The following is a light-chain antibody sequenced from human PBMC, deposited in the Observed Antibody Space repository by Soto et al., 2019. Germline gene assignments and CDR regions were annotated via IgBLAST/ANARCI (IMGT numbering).Light chain of an antibody. CDR3: GTWDSSLSAVV. J-gene: IGLJ2*01. CDR1: SSNIGADYD. Sequence: QSVLTQPPSVSGAPGQRVTISCTGSSSNIGADYDVHWYQQLPGTAPKLLIYGNSNRPSGVPDRFSGSKSGTSASLAITGLQAEDEADYYCGTWDSSLSAVVFGGGTKLTVL. CDR2: GNS. V-gene: IGLV1-40*01.